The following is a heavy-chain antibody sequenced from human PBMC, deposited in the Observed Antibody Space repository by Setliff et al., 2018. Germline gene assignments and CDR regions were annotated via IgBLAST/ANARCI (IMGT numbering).Heavy chain of an antibody. D-gene: IGHD3-9*01. J-gene: IGHJ4*01. Sequence: SETLSLTCTVSGYSISSGYYWGWIRQPPGKGLEWLGRIHASGSPDYNPSFKSRVTISRDTSTNQFSLKLGSVTAADTAVYYCARERYFDWFFEDWGHGTLVTVSS. CDR3: ARERYFDWFFED. CDR1: GYSISSGYY. V-gene: IGHV4-38-2*02. CDR2: IHASGSP.